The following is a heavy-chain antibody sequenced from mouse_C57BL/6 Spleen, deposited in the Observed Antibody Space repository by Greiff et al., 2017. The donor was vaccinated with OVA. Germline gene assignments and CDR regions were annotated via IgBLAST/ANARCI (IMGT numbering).Heavy chain of an antibody. CDR1: GYTFTDYE. CDR3: TRSGYYGRGYYFDY. D-gene: IGHD1-1*01. CDR2: IDPETGGT. V-gene: IGHV1-15*01. Sequence: VQLQQSGAELVRPGASVTLSCKASGYTFTDYEMHWVKQTPVHGLEWIGAIDPETGGTAYNQKFKGKAILTADKSSSTAYMELRSLTSEDSAVYYCTRSGYYGRGYYFDYWGQGTTLTVSS. J-gene: IGHJ2*01.